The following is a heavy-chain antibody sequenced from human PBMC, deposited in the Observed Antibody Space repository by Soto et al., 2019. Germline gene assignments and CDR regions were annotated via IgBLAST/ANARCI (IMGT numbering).Heavy chain of an antibody. Sequence: SETLSLTCTVSGGSISSGGYYWSWIRQHPGKGLEWIGYIYYSGSTYYNPSLKSRVTISVDTSKNQFSLKLSSVTAADTAVYYCARDGGAATEYFQHWGQGTLVTISS. D-gene: IGHD2-15*01. V-gene: IGHV4-31*03. J-gene: IGHJ1*01. CDR2: IYYSGST. CDR1: GGSISSGGYY. CDR3: ARDGGAATEYFQH.